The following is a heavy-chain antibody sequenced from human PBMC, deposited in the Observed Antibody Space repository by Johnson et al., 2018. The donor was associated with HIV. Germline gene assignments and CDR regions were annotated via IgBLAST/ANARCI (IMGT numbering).Heavy chain of an antibody. CDR1: GFTFDDYA. D-gene: IGHD6-13*01. Sequence: VQLVESGGDLVQPGRSLRLSCAASGFTFDDYAMHWVRQAPGKGLEWVSGISWNSGSIGYADSVKGRFTISRDNAKNSLYLQMNSLRAEDTALYYCAKNPGIAGGAFDIWGQGTMVTVSS. CDR2: ISWNSGSI. J-gene: IGHJ3*02. CDR3: AKNPGIAGGAFDI. V-gene: IGHV3-9*01.